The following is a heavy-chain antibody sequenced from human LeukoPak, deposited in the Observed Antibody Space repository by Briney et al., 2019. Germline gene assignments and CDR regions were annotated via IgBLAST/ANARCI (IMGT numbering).Heavy chain of an antibody. CDR1: GYTFTGYY. D-gene: IGHD3-22*01. Sequence: ASVKVPCKASGYTFTGYYMHWVRQAPGQGLEWMGWINPNSGGTNYAQKFQGRVTMTRDTSISTAYMELSRLRSDDTAVYYCARESGTMIARGGLYWGQGTLVTVSS. CDR2: INPNSGGT. V-gene: IGHV1-2*02. J-gene: IGHJ4*02. CDR3: ARESGTMIARGGLY.